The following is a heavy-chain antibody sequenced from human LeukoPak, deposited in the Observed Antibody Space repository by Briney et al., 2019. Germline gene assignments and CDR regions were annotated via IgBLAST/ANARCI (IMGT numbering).Heavy chain of an antibody. D-gene: IGHD3-16*02. CDR3: ARGVNRRSNNNWFDP. V-gene: IGHV1-8*01. CDR1: GYTFTSYD. Sequence: ASVTVSFTASGYTFTSYDINWVRQAPGQGLEWMGWMNPNSGNTGYAQKFQSRVTITRNTSISTAYMEVSSLRSEDTAVYYCARGVNRRSNNNWFDPWGQGTLVTVSS. J-gene: IGHJ5*02. CDR2: MNPNSGNT.